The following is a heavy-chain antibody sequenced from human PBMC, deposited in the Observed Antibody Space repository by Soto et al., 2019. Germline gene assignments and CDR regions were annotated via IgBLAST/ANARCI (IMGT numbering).Heavy chain of an antibody. CDR3: ARHDYRVRSGYDY. CDR2: IYYSGST. J-gene: IGHJ4*02. CDR1: GGSISSYY. V-gene: IGHV4-59*08. D-gene: IGHD5-12*01. Sequence: PSETLSLTCTVSGGSISSYYWSWIRQPPGKGLEWIGYIYYSGSTNYNPSLKSRVTISVDTSKNQFSLKLSSVTAADTAVYYCARHDYRVRSGYDYWXQGTLVTVSS.